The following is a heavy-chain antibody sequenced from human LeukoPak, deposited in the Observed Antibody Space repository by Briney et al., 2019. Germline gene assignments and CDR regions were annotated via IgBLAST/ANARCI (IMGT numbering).Heavy chain of an antibody. CDR2: ISSGSTTI. CDR1: GFTLSSYS. CDR3: ARDVEQWLVRVYYFDY. V-gene: IGHV3-48*01. D-gene: IGHD6-19*01. J-gene: IGHJ4*02. Sequence: GGSLRLSCATSGFTLSSYSMNWVRQAPGKGLEWVSYISSGSTTIYYADSVKGRFTISRDNAKNSLYLQMNSLRAEDTAAYYCARDVEQWLVRVYYFDYWGQGTLVTVSS.